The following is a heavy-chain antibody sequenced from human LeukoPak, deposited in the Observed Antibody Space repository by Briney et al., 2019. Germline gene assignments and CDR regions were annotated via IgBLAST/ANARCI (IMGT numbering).Heavy chain of an antibody. J-gene: IGHJ4*02. V-gene: IGHV1-18*01. Sequence: ASVKVSCKASGYTFTSYGISWVRQAPGQGLEWMGWISAYNGNTNYAQKLQGIGTMTTDTSTSTAYMELRSLRSDDTAVYYCARVGGYDSSGYYLYYFDYWGQGTLVTVSS. CDR1: GYTFTSYG. CDR2: ISAYNGNT. CDR3: ARVGGYDSSGYYLYYFDY. D-gene: IGHD3-22*01.